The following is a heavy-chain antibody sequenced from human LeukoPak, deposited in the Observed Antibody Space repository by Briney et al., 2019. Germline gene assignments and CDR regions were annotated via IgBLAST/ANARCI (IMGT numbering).Heavy chain of an antibody. CDR3: ARGQDTTYYDFWSGYFFPNWFDP. J-gene: IGHJ5*02. Sequence: ASVNVSCKASGYTFTSYDINWVRQATGQGLEWLGWMNPNSGNTGYAQKFQGRVTMTRNTSISTAYMELSSLRSEDTAVYYCARGQDTTYYDFWSGYFFPNWFDPWGQGTLVTVSS. D-gene: IGHD3-3*01. V-gene: IGHV1-8*01. CDR2: MNPNSGNT. CDR1: GYTFTSYD.